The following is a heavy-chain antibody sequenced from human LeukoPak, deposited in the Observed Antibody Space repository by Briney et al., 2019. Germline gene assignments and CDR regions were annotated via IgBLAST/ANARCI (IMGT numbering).Heavy chain of an antibody. D-gene: IGHD2-2*01. CDR2: INPSGGST. Sequence: ASVKVSCKASGYTFTTYSINWVRQAPGQGLEWMGIINPSGGSTSYAQKFQGRVTMTRDTSTSTVYMELSSLRSEDTAVYYCVRDASSTQSSGSWFDPWGQGTLVTVSS. V-gene: IGHV1-46*01. CDR1: GYTFTTYS. CDR3: VRDASSTQSSGSWFDP. J-gene: IGHJ5*02.